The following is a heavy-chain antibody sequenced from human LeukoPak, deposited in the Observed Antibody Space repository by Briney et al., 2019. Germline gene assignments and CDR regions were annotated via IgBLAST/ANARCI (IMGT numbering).Heavy chain of an antibody. CDR1: GFTFSSYA. D-gene: IGHD3-22*01. J-gene: IGHJ5*02. Sequence: GRSLRLSCAASGFTFSSYAMHWVRQAPGKGLVWVAVISYDGSNKYYADSVKGRFTISRDNSKNTLYLQMNSLRAEDTAVYYCARDPSHYYDSSGYWFDPWGQGTLVTVSS. V-gene: IGHV3-30-3*01. CDR2: ISYDGSNK. CDR3: ARDPSHYYDSSGYWFDP.